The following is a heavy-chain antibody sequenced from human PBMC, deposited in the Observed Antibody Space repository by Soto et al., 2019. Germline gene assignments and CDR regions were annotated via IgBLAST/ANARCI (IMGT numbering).Heavy chain of an antibody. Sequence: GGSLRLSCAASGFTFSSYWMSWVRQAPGKGLEWVANIKQDGSEKYYVVSVKGRFTISRDNAKNSLYLQMNSLRAEDTAVYYCARDLVDIVVVVAATTGAFDIWGQGTMVTVSS. CDR3: ARDLVDIVVVVAATTGAFDI. D-gene: IGHD2-15*01. CDR1: GFTFSSYW. J-gene: IGHJ3*02. V-gene: IGHV3-7*03. CDR2: IKQDGSEK.